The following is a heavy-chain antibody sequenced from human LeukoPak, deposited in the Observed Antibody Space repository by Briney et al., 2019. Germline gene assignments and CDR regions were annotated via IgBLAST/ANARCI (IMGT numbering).Heavy chain of an antibody. D-gene: IGHD6-13*01. CDR3: ARAAAAAGTLRWGYYYYYMDV. CDR1: GYTFTSYG. CDR2: ISAYNGNT. V-gene: IGHV1-18*01. J-gene: IGHJ6*03. Sequence: ASVKVSCKASGYTFTSYGISWVRQAPGQGLEWMGWISAYNGNTNYAQKLQGRVTMTTDTSTSTAYMELRSLRSDDTAVYYCARAAAAAGTLRWGYYYYYMDVWGKGTTVTVSS.